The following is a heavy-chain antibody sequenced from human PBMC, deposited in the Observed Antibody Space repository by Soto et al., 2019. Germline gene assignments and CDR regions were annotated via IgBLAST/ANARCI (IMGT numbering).Heavy chain of an antibody. CDR2: IYRTGST. CDR3: ASRDPGTSVDY. J-gene: IGHJ4*02. CDR1: GGSFTSNNW. V-gene: IGHV4-4*02. D-gene: IGHD1-7*01. Sequence: SETLSLTCAVSGGSFTSNNWWTWLRQPPGQGLEWIGEIYRTGSTNYNPSLKSRVTISLDKSENQFSLKVTSLTAADTAVYYCASRDPGTSVDYWGQGTLVTVSS.